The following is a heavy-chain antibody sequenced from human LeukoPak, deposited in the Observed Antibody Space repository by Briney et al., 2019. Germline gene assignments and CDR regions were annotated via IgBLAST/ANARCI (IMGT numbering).Heavy chain of an antibody. CDR1: GFTFSSYW. J-gene: IGHJ5*02. CDR3: ARDPSAYDVLSGSVNWFDP. D-gene: IGHD3-22*01. CDR2: IKQDGSEK. Sequence: PGGSLRLSCAASGFTFSSYWMSWVRQAPGKGLEWVANIKQDGSEKYYVDSVKGRFTISRDNAKNSLYLQMNSLRAEDTAVYYCARDPSAYDVLSGSVNWFDPWGQGTLVTVSS. V-gene: IGHV3-7*01.